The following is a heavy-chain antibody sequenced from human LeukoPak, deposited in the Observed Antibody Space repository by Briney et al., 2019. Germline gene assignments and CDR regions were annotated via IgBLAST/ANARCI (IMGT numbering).Heavy chain of an antibody. CDR1: GYSISSGYY. J-gene: IGHJ4*02. CDR2: IYHSGST. CDR3: ASSVAYGDYSFDY. Sequence: SETLSLTCAVSGYSISSGYYWGWIRQPPGKGLEWIGSIYHSGSTYYNPSPKSRVTISVDTSKNQFSLKLSSVTAADTAVYYCASSVAYGDYSFDYWGQGTLVTVSS. V-gene: IGHV4-38-2*01. D-gene: IGHD4-17*01.